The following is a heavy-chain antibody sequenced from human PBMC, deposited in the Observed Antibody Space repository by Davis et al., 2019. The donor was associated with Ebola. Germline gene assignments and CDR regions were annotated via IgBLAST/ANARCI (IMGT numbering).Heavy chain of an antibody. Sequence: GESLKISCAASGFTFSGSAMHWVRQASGKGLEWVGRIRSKANSYATAYAASVKGRFTISRDDSKNTAYLQMNSLKTEDTAVYYCTSPLRYSGYVSWGQGTLVTVSS. J-gene: IGHJ5*02. CDR2: IRSKANSYAT. CDR1: GFTFSGSA. CDR3: TSPLRYSGYVS. D-gene: IGHD5-12*01. V-gene: IGHV3-73*01.